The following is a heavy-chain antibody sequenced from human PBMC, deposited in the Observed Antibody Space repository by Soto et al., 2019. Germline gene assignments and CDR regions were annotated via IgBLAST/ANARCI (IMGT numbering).Heavy chain of an antibody. D-gene: IGHD3-22*01. J-gene: IGHJ6*02. CDR3: ARPKRSGYDRGDSYYHTMDV. CDR2: ILPMFGAI. V-gene: IGHV1-69*06. CDR1: GGTSSNFV. Sequence: QVQLVQSGAEVKNSGSSVKVSCKASGGTSSNFVITWVRQVPGQGLEWLGGILPMFGAIKYAQTFQDRLTITADRSTNTASRELGSLRSEDTAVYYCARPKRSGYDRGDSYYHTMDVWGHGTTVTVS.